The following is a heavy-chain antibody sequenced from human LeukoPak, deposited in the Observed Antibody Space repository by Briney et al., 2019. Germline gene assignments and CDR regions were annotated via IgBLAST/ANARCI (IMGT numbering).Heavy chain of an antibody. J-gene: IGHJ5*02. D-gene: IGHD3-16*01. V-gene: IGHV4-4*07. Sequence: PSETLSLTCSVSGDSMSSHYLSWIRQPAGKGLEWIGRIHISGRSNLNPSLNSRLIMSVDTSKNDFSLKLMSVTAADTAVYYCARDWGRVGLRGFDPWGQGILVTVSS. CDR2: IHISGRS. CDR3: ARDWGRVGLRGFDP. CDR1: GDSMSSHY.